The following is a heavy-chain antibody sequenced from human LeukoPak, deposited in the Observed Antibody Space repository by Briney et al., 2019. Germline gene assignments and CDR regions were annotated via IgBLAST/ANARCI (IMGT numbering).Heavy chain of an antibody. CDR3: ARGLTYYDILTGFDY. J-gene: IGHJ4*02. D-gene: IGHD3-9*01. Sequence: GGSLRLYCAASGFTFDDYAMHWVRQAPGKGLEWVSGISWNSGSIGYADSVKGRFTISRDNAKNSLYLQMNSLRAEDMALYYCARGLTYYDILTGFDYWGQGTLVTVSS. V-gene: IGHV3-9*03. CDR1: GFTFDDYA. CDR2: ISWNSGSI.